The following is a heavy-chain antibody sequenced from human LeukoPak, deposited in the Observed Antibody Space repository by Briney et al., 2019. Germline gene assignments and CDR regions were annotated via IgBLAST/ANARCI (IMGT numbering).Heavy chain of an antibody. J-gene: IGHJ4*02. CDR3: ASPATYDGSGSYYY. CDR1: GFTFSDYY. Sequence: PGGSLRLSCAASGFTFSDYYMSWIRQPPGKGLEWVSYISRSGSTIYCADSVKGRSIISRHNAKNSLYLQMNSLRAEDTAVYYCASPATYDGSGSYYYWGQGTLVTVSS. V-gene: IGHV3-11*01. D-gene: IGHD3-10*01. CDR2: ISRSGSTI.